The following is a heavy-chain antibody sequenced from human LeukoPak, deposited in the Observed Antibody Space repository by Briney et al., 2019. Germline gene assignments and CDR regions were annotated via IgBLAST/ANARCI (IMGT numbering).Heavy chain of an antibody. J-gene: IGHJ6*03. D-gene: IGHD2-2*01. CDR1: GFTFSSYA. CDR2: ISYDGSNK. V-gene: IGHV3-30*01. Sequence: PGRSLRLSSAASGFTFSSYAMHWVRQAPGKGLEWVAVISYDGSNKYYADSVKGRFTISRDNSKNTLYLQMNSLRAEDTAVYYCAKSSLYYYMDVWGKGTTVTVSS. CDR3: AKSSLYYYMDV.